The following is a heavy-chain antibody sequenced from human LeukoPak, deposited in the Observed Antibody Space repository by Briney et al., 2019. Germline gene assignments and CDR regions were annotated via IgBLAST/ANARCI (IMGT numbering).Heavy chain of an antibody. CDR1: GGSFSSGSYY. CDR2: IYYSGST. J-gene: IGHJ3*02. Sequence: SETLSLTCTVSGGSFSSGSYYWSWLRQPPGKGLEWIGYIYYSGSTNYNPSLKSRVTISVDTSKNQFSLKLSSVTAADTAVYYCARARASRAFDIWGQGTMVTVSS. CDR3: ARARASRAFDI. V-gene: IGHV4-61*01.